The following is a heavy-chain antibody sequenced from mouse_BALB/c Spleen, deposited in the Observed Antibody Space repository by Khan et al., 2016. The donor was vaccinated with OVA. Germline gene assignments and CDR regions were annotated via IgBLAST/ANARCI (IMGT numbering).Heavy chain of an antibody. Sequence: VQLKESGPGLVKPSQSLSLTCTVTGYSITSGYGWNWIRQFPGNKLEWMGYISYSGSTNYNPSLKSRISITRDTSKNQFFLQLNSVTTEATATYYCDRTARIKYWGQGTTLTVSS. J-gene: IGHJ2*01. D-gene: IGHD1-2*01. V-gene: IGHV3-2*02. CDR1: GYSITSGYG. CDR3: DRTARIKY. CDR2: ISYSGST.